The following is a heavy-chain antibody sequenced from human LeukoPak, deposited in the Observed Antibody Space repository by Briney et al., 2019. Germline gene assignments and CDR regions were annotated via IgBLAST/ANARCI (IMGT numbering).Heavy chain of an antibody. Sequence: SETLSLTCTVSGGSISRYYWSWFRQPPGKGLEWIGYIYYSGSTNYNPSLKSRVTISVDTSKNKFSLKLSSVTAADTAVYYCARQYCSGGSCYSAVGYWGQGTLVTVSS. J-gene: IGHJ4*02. CDR1: GGSISRYY. V-gene: IGHV4-59*08. D-gene: IGHD2-15*01. CDR2: IYYSGST. CDR3: ARQYCSGGSCYSAVGY.